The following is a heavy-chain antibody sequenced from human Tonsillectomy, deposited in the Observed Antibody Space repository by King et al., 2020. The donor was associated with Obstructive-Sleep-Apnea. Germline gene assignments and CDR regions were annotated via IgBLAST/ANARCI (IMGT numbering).Heavy chain of an antibody. V-gene: IGHV4-31*03. CDR3: ARESASSGWNGDWFDP. J-gene: IGHJ5*02. D-gene: IGHD6-19*01. CDR1: GGSISSGGYY. Sequence: QLQESGPGLVKPSQTLSLTCTVSGGSISSGGYYWSWFRQHPGKGLEWIGYIYYSGSTYYNPSLKSRVTISVDTSKNQFSLKLSSVTAADTAVYYCARESASSGWNGDWFDPWGQGTLVTVSS. CDR2: IYYSGST.